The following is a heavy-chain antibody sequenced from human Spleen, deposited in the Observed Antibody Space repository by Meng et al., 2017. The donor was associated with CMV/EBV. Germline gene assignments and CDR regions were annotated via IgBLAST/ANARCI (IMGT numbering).Heavy chain of an antibody. CDR2: IYYSGST. CDR1: GSYY. V-gene: IGHV4-61*06. D-gene: IGHD2-2*01. CDR3: ARVLPTDIVVVPAATNWHFDL. J-gene: IGHJ2*01. Sequence: GSYYWSWIRQPPGKGLEWIGYIYYSGSTNYNPSLKSRVTISVDTSKNQFSLKLSSVTAADTAVYYCARVLPTDIVVVPAATNWHFDLWGRGTLVTVSS.